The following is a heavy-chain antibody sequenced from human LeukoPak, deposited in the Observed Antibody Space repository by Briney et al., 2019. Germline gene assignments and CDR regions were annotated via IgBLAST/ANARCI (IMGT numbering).Heavy chain of an antibody. D-gene: IGHD2-2*01. CDR1: GGSISSGTNY. CDR3: ARNAPEGLDY. J-gene: IGHJ4*02. CDR2: IYNRGGT. V-gene: IGHV4-61*02. Sequence: SQTLSLTCTVSGGSISSGTNYWTWIRQPAGRGLEWIGRIYNRGGTDYNPSLKSRITISLDTSKNQFSLKLNSMTAADTAVYYCARNAPEGLDYWGQGTLVTVSS.